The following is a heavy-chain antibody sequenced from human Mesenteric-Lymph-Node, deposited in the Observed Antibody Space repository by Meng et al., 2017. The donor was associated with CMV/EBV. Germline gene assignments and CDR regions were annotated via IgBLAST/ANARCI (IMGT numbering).Heavy chain of an antibody. J-gene: IGHJ3*02. CDR1: GFTFSSHE. D-gene: IGHD2-2*01. CDR3: ARGGYCSSTTCYLFNGFDM. V-gene: IGHV3-48*03. CDR2: IRDSST. Sequence: GGSLRLSCVASGFTFSSHEMNWFRQAPGKGLEWISYIRDSSTYYADSVKGRFTISRDNAKNSLYLQMSSLRAEDTAVYYCARGGYCSSTTCYLFNGFDMWGQGTVVTVSS.